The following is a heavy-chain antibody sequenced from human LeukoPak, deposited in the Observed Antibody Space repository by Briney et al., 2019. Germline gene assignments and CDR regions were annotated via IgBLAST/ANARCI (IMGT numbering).Heavy chain of an antibody. V-gene: IGHV1-69*04. Sequence: ASVKVSCKASGGTFSFYAINWVRQAPGQGLEWMGRIIPIPGMANYAQKFQGRVTITADSSTSTAYMEVSSLRSEDTAVYYCARAVVVARGLMAYFDYWGRGTLVTVSS. J-gene: IGHJ4*02. CDR3: ARAVVVARGLMAYFDY. CDR1: GGTFSFYA. CDR2: IIPIPGMA. D-gene: IGHD3-10*01.